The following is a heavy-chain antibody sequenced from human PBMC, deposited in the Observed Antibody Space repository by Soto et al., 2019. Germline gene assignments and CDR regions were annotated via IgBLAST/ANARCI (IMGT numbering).Heavy chain of an antibody. J-gene: IGHJ5*02. CDR3: ARSVDP. CDR2: IFYSGTT. CDR1: GGSLSSGGYY. V-gene: IGHV4-31*03. Sequence: QAQLQESGTVLVKPSQNLSITHTVSGGSLSSGGYYWSWIRQHPGQVLEWIGYIFYSGTTYYNPSLKSRSTISVDTSKNPFSLKLSYVTAAHTAVYYGARSVDPWGQGTLVTVSS.